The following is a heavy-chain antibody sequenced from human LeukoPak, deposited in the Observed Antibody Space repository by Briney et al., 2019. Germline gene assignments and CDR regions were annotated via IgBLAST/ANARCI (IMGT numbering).Heavy chain of an antibody. CDR3: ARACLCTSCYTSPDY. J-gene: IGHJ4*02. V-gene: IGHV1-69*04. D-gene: IGHD2-2*02. CDR1: GGTFSSYA. Sequence: SVKVSCKASGGTFSSYAISWVRQAPGQGLEWMGRIIPILGIANYAQKFQGRVTITADKSTSTAYMELSSLRSEDTAVYYCARACLCTSCYTSPDYWGQGTLVTVSS. CDR2: IIPILGIA.